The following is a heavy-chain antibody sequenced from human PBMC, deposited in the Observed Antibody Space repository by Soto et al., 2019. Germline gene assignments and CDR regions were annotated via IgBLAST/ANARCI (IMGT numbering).Heavy chain of an antibody. CDR3: AKYSSGWKIRYYGMDF. D-gene: IGHD6-19*01. V-gene: IGHV3-30*18. CDR2: ISYDGSNK. CDR1: GFTFSSYG. J-gene: IGHJ6*02. Sequence: GSLRLSCAASGFTFSSYGMHWVRQAPGKGLEWVAVISYDGSNKYYADSVKGRFTISRDNSKNTLYLQMNSLRAEDTAVYYCAKYSSGWKIRYYGMDFWGQGTTVTVSS.